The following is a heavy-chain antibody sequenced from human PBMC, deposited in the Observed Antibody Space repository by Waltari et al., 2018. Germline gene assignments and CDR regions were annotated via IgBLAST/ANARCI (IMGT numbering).Heavy chain of an antibody. CDR2: INYSGRT. V-gene: IGHV4-39*01. CDR3: GRLPRSDWIYHFDY. J-gene: IGHJ4*02. D-gene: IGHD1-7*01. Sequence: QLQLQESGPGLVKPSETLALTCTVAGHPLSTNSYNWGWIRQPPGKGLEWIGSINYSGRTFYNPSLQSRVTLSVDTSKNQFSLNLRSVTAADTAVYYCGRLPRSDWIYHFDYWGQGTLVTVSS. CDR1: GHPLSTNSYN.